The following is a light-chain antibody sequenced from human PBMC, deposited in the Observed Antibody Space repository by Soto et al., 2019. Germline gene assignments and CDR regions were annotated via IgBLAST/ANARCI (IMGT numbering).Light chain of an antibody. V-gene: IGKV1-5*01. CDR3: QQYNSYSWT. CDR1: QSISNW. Sequence: DIQMTQSPSTLSASVGDRVTITCRASQSISNWLAWYQQKPGKAPKLLIYDASSLESGVPSRFSGSISGTEFTLTISSLQPDDLATYYCQQYNSYSWTCGQGTKMEIK. CDR2: DAS. J-gene: IGKJ1*01.